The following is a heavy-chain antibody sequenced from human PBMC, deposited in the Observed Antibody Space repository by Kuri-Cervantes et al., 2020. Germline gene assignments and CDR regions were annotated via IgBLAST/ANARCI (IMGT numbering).Heavy chain of an antibody. Sequence: GGSLRLSCAASGFSSSSYGMHWVRQAAGKWLEWVAVIWYDGSNKYYADSEKGRFTITRDNSKNTLYLQMNSLRAEDTAVYYCARDISERERKDYWGQGTLVTVSS. CDR3: ARDISERERKDY. V-gene: IGHV3-33*01. CDR1: GFSSSSYG. D-gene: IGHD1-26*01. J-gene: IGHJ4*02. CDR2: IWYDGSNK.